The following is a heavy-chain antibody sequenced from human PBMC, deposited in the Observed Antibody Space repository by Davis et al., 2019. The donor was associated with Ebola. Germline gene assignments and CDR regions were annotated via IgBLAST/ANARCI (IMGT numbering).Heavy chain of an antibody. D-gene: IGHD3-3*01. CDR3: ASTYDFWSGYNGMDV. Sequence: MPSETLSLTCTVSGGSISSSSYYWGWIRQPPGKGLEWIGSIYYSGSTYYNPSLKSRVTISVDTSKNQFSPKLSSVTAADTAVYYCASTYDFWSGYNGMDVWGQGTTVTVSS. V-gene: IGHV4-39*01. J-gene: IGHJ6*02. CDR1: GGSISSSSYY. CDR2: IYYSGST.